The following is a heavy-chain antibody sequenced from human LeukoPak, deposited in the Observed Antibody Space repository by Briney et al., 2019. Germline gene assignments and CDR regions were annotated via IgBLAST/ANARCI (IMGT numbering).Heavy chain of an antibody. D-gene: IGHD3-22*01. J-gene: IGHJ5*02. CDR1: GYTFTSYD. CDR2: MNPNSGNT. V-gene: IGHV1-8*01. CDR3: ARDRYYDSSGYYLYNWFDP. Sequence: ASVKVSCKASGYTFTSYDINWVRQATGQGLEWMGWMNPNSGNTGYAQKFQGRVTMTRNTSISTAYMELSSLRSEDTAVYYCARDRYYDSSGYYLYNWFDPWGQGTLVTVSS.